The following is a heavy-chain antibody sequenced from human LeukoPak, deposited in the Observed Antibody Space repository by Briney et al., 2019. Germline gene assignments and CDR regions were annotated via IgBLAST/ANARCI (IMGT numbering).Heavy chain of an antibody. CDR2: ISSSSSYI. J-gene: IGHJ4*02. V-gene: IGHV3-21*01. D-gene: IGHD7-27*01. CDR3: ARGGELGDDLDY. CDR1: GFTFSSYS. Sequence: HPGGSLRLSCAASGFTFSSYSMNWVRQAPGKGLEWVSSISSSSSYIYYADSVKGRFIISRDNAKNSLYLQMISLRAEDTAVYYCARGGELGDDLDYWGQGTLVTVSS.